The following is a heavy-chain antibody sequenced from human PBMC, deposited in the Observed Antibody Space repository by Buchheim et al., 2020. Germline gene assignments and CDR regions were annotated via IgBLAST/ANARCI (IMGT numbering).Heavy chain of an antibody. CDR3: ARDGGYNYYDY. V-gene: IGHV3-7*01. J-gene: IGHJ4*02. D-gene: IGHD3-16*01. Sequence: EVQLVESGGGLVQPGGSLRLSCAASGFTFSSYWMSWVRQAPGKGLEWVANIKQDGSEKKYVDSVKGRFIVSRDSAKNSLYLQMSSLRAEDTALYYCARDGGYNYYDYWGQGTL. CDR2: IKQDGSEK. CDR1: GFTFSSYW.